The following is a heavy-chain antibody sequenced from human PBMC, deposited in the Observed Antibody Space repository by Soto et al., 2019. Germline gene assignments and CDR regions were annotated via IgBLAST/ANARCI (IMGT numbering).Heavy chain of an antibody. CDR2: IYYSGNT. CDR1: GDSISGYY. J-gene: IGHJ4*02. CDR3: AKYRRTDAEGYTFDY. V-gene: IGHV4-59*01. D-gene: IGHD2-15*01. Sequence: QVQLQESGPRLVKPSETLSLTCTVSGDSISGYYWSWIRQPPGKGLQWIGYIYYSGNTNYNPSLKRRVTMSVDTSKNQFSLQVSSVTAADTAVYFCAKYRRTDAEGYTFDYWGQGALVTVSS.